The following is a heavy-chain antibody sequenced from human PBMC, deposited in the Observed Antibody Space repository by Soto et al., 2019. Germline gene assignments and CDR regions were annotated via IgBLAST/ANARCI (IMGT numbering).Heavy chain of an antibody. CDR3: ARAGVAARPPDY. CDR1: EFTFSTYW. Sequence: EVQLVESGGGLVQPGGSLRLSCAASEFTFSTYWMSWVRQAPGKGLEWVANINQDGSEKYYGDSVKGRFTTSRDNAKNSLYLQMNSLRAEDTAVFYCARAGVAARPPDYWGQGTLVTVSS. D-gene: IGHD6-6*01. J-gene: IGHJ4*02. V-gene: IGHV3-7*01. CDR2: INQDGSEK.